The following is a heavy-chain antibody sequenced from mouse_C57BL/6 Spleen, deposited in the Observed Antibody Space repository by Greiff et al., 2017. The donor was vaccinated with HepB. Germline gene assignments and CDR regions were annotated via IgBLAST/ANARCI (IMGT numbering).Heavy chain of an antibody. D-gene: IGHD2-2*01. CDR2: ISSGSSTI. Sequence: EVKLVESGGGLVKPGGSLKLSCAASGFTFSDYGMHWVRQAPEKGLEWVAYISSGSSTIYYADTVKGRFTISRDNAKNTLFLQMTSLRSEDTAMYYCATYYGYDSYAMDYWGQGTSVTVSS. J-gene: IGHJ4*01. CDR3: ATYYGYDSYAMDY. CDR1: GFTFSDYG. V-gene: IGHV5-17*01.